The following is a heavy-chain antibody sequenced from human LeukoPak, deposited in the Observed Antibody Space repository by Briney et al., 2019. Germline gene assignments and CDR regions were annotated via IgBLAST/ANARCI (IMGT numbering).Heavy chain of an antibody. CDR1: GFTFSSYA. J-gene: IGHJ5*02. D-gene: IGHD5-18*01. CDR3: AKARRIQLWLS. V-gene: IGHV3-23*01. CDR2: ISGSGGST. Sequence: GGSLRLSCAASGFTFSSYAMSWVRQAPGKGLEWVSGISGSGGSTYYADSVKGRFTISRDNSKNTLYLQMISLRAEDTAVYYCAKARRIQLWLSWGQGTLVTVSS.